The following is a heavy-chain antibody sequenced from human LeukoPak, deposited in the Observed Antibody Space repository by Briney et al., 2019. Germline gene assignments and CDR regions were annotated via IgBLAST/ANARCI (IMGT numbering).Heavy chain of an antibody. Sequence: ASVKVSCKASGYTFTSHYMHWVRQAPGQGLEWMGIINPSGGSTSYAQKFQGRVTMTRDTSTSTVYMELSSLRSEDTAVYYCARDSTVVVVAATQYFQHWGQGTLVTVSS. CDR2: INPSGGST. D-gene: IGHD2-15*01. CDR1: GYTFTSHY. V-gene: IGHV1-46*01. J-gene: IGHJ1*01. CDR3: ARDSTVVVVAATQYFQH.